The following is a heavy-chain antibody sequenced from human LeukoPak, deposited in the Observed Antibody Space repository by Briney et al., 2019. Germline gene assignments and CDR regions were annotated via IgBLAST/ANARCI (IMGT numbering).Heavy chain of an antibody. CDR1: GYSFTGYY. Sequence: GASVKVSCKASGYSFTGYYMHWVRQAPGQGLEWMGWINPNSGDTNYAQNVQGRVTVTRDTSISTAYMEVSRLTSDDTAVYYCARGGSIAVPGDDIDFWGQGTLVTVSS. CDR3: ARGGSIAVPGDDIDF. D-gene: IGHD6-19*01. J-gene: IGHJ4*02. CDR2: INPNSGDT. V-gene: IGHV1-2*02.